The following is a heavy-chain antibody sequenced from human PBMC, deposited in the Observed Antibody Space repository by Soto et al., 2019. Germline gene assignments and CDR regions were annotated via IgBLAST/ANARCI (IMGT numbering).Heavy chain of an antibody. CDR2: ISSSSGAI. D-gene: IGHD6-6*01. CDR3: ARDLGSIAARPYWFDP. J-gene: IGHJ5*02. CDR1: GFTFSRYS. V-gene: IGHV3-48*02. Sequence: EVQLVESGGGLVQPGGSLRLSCAASGFTFSRYSMNWVRQAPGKGLDWVSYISSSSGAIYYADSVKGRFTISRDNAKNSLYLHMNSLRDEDTAVYYCARDLGSIAARPYWFDPWGQGTLVTVSS.